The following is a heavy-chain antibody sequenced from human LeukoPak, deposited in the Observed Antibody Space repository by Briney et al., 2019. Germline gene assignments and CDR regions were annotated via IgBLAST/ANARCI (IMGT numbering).Heavy chain of an antibody. V-gene: IGHV4-59*01. Sequence: SETLSLTCTVSGGSISSYYWSWIRQPPGKGLEWIGYIYYSGSTNYNPSLKSRVTISVDTSKNQFSLKLSSVTAADTAVYYCAREALVGATNDDYXXXGTLVTVSS. CDR2: IYYSGST. D-gene: IGHD1-26*01. CDR3: AREALVGATNDDY. CDR1: GGSISSYY. J-gene: IGHJ4*02.